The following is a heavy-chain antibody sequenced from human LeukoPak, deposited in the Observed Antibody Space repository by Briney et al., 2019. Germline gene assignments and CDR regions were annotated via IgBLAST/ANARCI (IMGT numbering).Heavy chain of an antibody. CDR2: ISSSGNSI. V-gene: IGHV3-48*03. J-gene: IGHJ4*02. Sequence: GGSLRLSCAASGFTFSSYEMNWVRQAPGKGLEWVSYISSSGNSIYYADSVMGRFTISRDNAKNSLYLQMNSLRGEDTAVYYCARDGTVAGDFDYWGQGTLVTASS. D-gene: IGHD6-19*01. CDR3: ARDGTVAGDFDY. CDR1: GFTFSSYE.